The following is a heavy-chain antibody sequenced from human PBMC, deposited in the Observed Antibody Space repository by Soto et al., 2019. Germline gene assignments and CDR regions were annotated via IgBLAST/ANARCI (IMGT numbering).Heavy chain of an antibody. CDR3: AKYGEYSGYDYGMDV. V-gene: IGHV3-23*01. Sequence: PGGSLRLSCAASGFTFSSYAMSWVRQAPGKGLEWVSAISGSGGSTYYADSVKGRLTISRDNSKNTLYLQMNSLRAEDTAVYYFAKYGEYSGYDYGMDVWGQGTTVTVSS. CDR2: ISGSGGST. D-gene: IGHD5-12*01. J-gene: IGHJ6*02. CDR1: GFTFSSYA.